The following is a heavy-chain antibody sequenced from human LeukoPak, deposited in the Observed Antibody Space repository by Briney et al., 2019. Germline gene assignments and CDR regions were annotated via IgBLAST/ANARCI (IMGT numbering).Heavy chain of an antibody. CDR1: GFTFSSYE. Sequence: GGSLRLSCTASGFTFSSYEMNWVRQAPGKGLQWVSYISSSGSSIHYADSVKGRFTISRDNSMNTLYLQMNSLRAEDTAVYYCAKDDRIQTRRYSYNYWGQGTLVTVSS. D-gene: IGHD5-18*01. CDR3: AKDDRIQTRRYSYNY. CDR2: ISSSGSSI. V-gene: IGHV3-48*03. J-gene: IGHJ4*02.